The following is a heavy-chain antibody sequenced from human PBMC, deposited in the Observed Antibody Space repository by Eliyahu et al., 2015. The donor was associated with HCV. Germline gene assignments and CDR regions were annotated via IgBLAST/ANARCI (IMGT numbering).Heavy chain of an antibody. CDR3: AGRPGPDQGPFDY. D-gene: IGHD2-2*01. CDR1: GIDVSDNY. J-gene: IGHJ4*02. V-gene: IGHV3-53*01. Sequence: EVQLVESGGGLIQPGGSXXXXCAASGIDVSDNYMSWVRQAPGQGLXWVSLISIDFGTIYADSVKGRFSISRDNSKNTLYLQMNNLRAEDSAVYYCAGRPGPDQGPFDYWGQGTRVTVSS. CDR2: ISIDFGT.